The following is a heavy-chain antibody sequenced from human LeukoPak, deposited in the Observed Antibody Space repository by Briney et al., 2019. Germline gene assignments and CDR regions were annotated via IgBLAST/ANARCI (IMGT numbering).Heavy chain of an antibody. CDR2: ISCDGKKI. CDR1: GFTFTNYG. V-gene: IGHV3-33*01. J-gene: IGHJ4*02. D-gene: IGHD5-12*01. CDR3: ARTYSRGSGYDFLFHY. Sequence: GRSLRLSCAASGFTFTNYGMHWVHQATGKGLQGVAAISCDGKKIQYLDSVKGRFSISRDNSNNTLYLQMNSLRAEDTAVYYCARTYSRGSGYDFLFHYWGQGTQVTASS.